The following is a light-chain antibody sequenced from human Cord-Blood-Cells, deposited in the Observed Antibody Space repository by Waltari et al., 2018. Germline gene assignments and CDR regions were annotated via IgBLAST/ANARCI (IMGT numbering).Light chain of an antibody. V-gene: IGLV3-1*01. CDR3: QAWDSSTYVV. Sequence: SYELTQPPSVSVSPGQKASITCSGDTLGDKYSCWYQQKPGQSPLLVIYQASKRPSGIPERFSGSNTGNTATLTISGTQAMDEADYYCQAWDSSTYVVFGGGTKLTVL. CDR2: QAS. J-gene: IGLJ2*01. CDR1: TLGDKY.